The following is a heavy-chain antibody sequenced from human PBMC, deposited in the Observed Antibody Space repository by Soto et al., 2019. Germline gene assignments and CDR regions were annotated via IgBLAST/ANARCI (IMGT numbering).Heavy chain of an antibody. CDR2: ISESGSGT. J-gene: IGHJ6*02. CDR1: GLAFSAYD. D-gene: IGHD5-18*01. CDR3: AKDTAPQVV. Sequence: PGGSLRLSCVASGLAFSAYDMSWVRQGQGKGLERVSGISESGSGTYYADSVKGRFTISRDNSKNTLYLQMSSLRAEDTAVYYCAKDTAPQVVWGQGTTVTVSS. V-gene: IGHV3-23*01.